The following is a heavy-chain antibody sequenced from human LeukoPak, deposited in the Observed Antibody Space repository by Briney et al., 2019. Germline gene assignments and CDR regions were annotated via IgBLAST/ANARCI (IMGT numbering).Heavy chain of an antibody. CDR1: GFTFSNAW. CDR2: IKSKTDGGTT. J-gene: IGHJ4*02. V-gene: IGHV3-15*01. Sequence: GGSLRLFCAASGFTFSNAWMSWVRQAPGKGLEWVGRIKSKTDGGTTDYAAPVKGRFTISRGDSKNTLYLQMNSLKTEDTAVYYCTTDGRRRSGYDFDYWGQGTLVTVSS. D-gene: IGHD5-12*01. CDR3: TTDGRRRSGYDFDY.